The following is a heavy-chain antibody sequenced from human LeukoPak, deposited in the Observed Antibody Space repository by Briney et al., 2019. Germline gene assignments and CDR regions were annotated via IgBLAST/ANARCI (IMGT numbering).Heavy chain of an antibody. V-gene: IGHV4-59*08. D-gene: IGHD3-3*01. Sequence: SETLSLTCTVSGGSISSYYWNWVRQPPGKGLEWIGYIHYTGKNNYNPSLKSRVTISVDTSKNQFSLKLSSVTAADTAVYYCAGRFLEWLLDYWGQGTLVTVSS. CDR1: GGSISSYY. J-gene: IGHJ4*02. CDR2: IHYTGKN. CDR3: AGRFLEWLLDY.